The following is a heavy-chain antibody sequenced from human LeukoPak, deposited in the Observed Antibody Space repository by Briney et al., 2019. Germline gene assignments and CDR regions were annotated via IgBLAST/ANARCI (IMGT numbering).Heavy chain of an antibody. J-gene: IGHJ3*02. CDR3: ARDKQYAFDS. V-gene: IGHV1-18*01. CDR2: ISTSKGNT. D-gene: IGHD6-19*01. Sequence: ASVKVSCKTSDYTFTNYGISWVRRAPGQGLEWMGWISTSKGNTIYAQKFQGRVTLTTDTSTSTAYMELRSLRSDDTAVYYCARDKQYAFDSWGQGTTVNVAS. CDR1: DYTFTNYG.